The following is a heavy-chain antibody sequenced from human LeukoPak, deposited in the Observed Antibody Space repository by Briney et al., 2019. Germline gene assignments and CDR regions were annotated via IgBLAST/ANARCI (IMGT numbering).Heavy chain of an antibody. J-gene: IGHJ4*02. CDR2: IYYNGST. V-gene: IGHV4-39*01. CDR3: ARHGSSGFYFDY. Sequence: SETLSLTCTVSGGSISSSSYYWGWIRQPPGKGLEWIGSIYYNGSTYYNPSLKSRVTISVDTSKNQFSLKLSSVTAADTAVYYCARHGSSGFYFDYWGQGTLVTVSS. CDR1: GGSISSSSYY. D-gene: IGHD3-22*01.